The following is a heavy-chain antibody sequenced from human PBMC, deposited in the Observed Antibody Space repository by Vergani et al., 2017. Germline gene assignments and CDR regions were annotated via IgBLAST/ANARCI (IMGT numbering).Heavy chain of an antibody. CDR1: GGSISSGSYY. V-gene: IGHV4-61*02. J-gene: IGHJ3*02. Sequence: QVQLQESGPGLVKPSQTLSLTCTVSGGSISSGSYYWSWIRQPAGKGLEWIGRIYTSGSTNYNPSLKSRVTISVDTSKNQFSLKLSSVTAADTAVYYCAREVWGIGTIDDAFDIWGQGTMVTVSS. CDR2: IYTSGST. D-gene: IGHD1-1*01. CDR3: AREVWGIGTIDDAFDI.